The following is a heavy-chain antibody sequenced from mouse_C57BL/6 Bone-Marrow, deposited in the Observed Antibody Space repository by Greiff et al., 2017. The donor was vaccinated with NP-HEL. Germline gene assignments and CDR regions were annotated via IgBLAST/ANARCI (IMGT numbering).Heavy chain of an antibody. Sequence: EVQLQQSGAELVRPGASVKLSCTASGFNIKDDYMHWVKQRPEQGLEWIGWIDPENGDTEYASKFQGKATITADTSSNTAYLQLSSLTSEDTAVYYCTAIYYGNYEGVFWYFNVWGTGTTVTVSS. V-gene: IGHV14-4*01. D-gene: IGHD2-1*01. CDR2: IDPENGDT. CDR3: TAIYYGNYEGVFWYFNV. CDR1: GFNIKDDY. J-gene: IGHJ1*03.